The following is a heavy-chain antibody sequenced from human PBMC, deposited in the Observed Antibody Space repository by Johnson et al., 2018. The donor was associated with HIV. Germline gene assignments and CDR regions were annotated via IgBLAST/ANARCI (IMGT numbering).Heavy chain of an antibody. CDR2: LTSGGDT. D-gene: IGHD6-19*01. Sequence: VQLVESGGGVVQPGGSLRLSCAASRLTVSSNYMTWVRQAPGKGLEWVSVLTSGGDTWYADSVTGRFIISRDNSKNTLYLQMNSLRAEDTAVYYCASPRAVAGGGAFDIWGQGTMVTVSS. CDR1: RLTVSSNY. V-gene: IGHV3-66*01. J-gene: IGHJ3*02. CDR3: ASPRAVAGGGAFDI.